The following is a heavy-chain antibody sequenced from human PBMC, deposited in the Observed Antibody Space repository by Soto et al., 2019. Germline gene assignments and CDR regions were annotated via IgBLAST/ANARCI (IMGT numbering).Heavy chain of an antibody. CDR3: ARDYSTNNWFDP. Sequence: SVKVSCKASGYTFTGYYMHWVRQAPGQGLEWMGWINPNSGGTNYAQKFQGRVTMTRDTSISTAYMELSRLRSDDTAVYYCARDYSTNNWFDPWGQGTLVTVSS. J-gene: IGHJ5*02. CDR2: INPNSGGT. D-gene: IGHD4-4*01. V-gene: IGHV1-2*02. CDR1: GYTFTGYY.